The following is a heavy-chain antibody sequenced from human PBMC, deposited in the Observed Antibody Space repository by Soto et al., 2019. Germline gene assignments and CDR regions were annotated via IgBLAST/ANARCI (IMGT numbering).Heavy chain of an antibody. Sequence: EVQLVESGGGLVKPGGSLRLSCAASGFTFSNTWMSWVRQAPGKGLEWVGRIKSKTDGGTTDYAAPVKGRFTISSVASKSKLFLQMNSLKTEDRVVYYCKTIERNPVNDAFDIWGQGTMVTVSS. V-gene: IGHV3-15*01. J-gene: IGHJ3*02. CDR2: IKSKTDGGTT. D-gene: IGHD4-17*01. CDR1: GFTFSNTW. CDR3: KTIERNPVNDAFDI.